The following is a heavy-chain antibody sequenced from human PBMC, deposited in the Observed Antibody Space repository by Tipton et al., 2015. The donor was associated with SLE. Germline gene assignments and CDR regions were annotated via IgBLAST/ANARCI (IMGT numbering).Heavy chain of an antibody. CDR3: ARQGQQLVRPYYYGMDV. CDR1: GGSISSYY. CDR2: IYYSGST. D-gene: IGHD6-13*01. Sequence: TLSLTCTVSGGSISSYYWSWIRQPPGKGLEWIGYIYYSGSTNYNPPLKSRVTISVDTSKNQFSLKLSSVTAADTAVYYCARQGQQLVRPYYYGMDVWGQGTTVTVPS. J-gene: IGHJ6*02. V-gene: IGHV4-59*08.